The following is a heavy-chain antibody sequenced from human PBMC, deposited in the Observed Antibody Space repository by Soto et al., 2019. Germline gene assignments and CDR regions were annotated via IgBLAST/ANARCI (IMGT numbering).Heavy chain of an antibody. CDR3: ARSGRPNGVHDGFDI. D-gene: IGHD2-8*01. Sequence: SETLSLTCSVSGCSISSAGYYWSWIRQHPGKGLEWIGFIYYSGSIYYNPSLKSRVTISVDTSKNQFSLKLTSVTAADTAVYYCARSGRPNGVHDGFDIWGQGTMVPVSS. CDR2: IYYSGSI. V-gene: IGHV4-31*03. CDR1: GCSISSAGYY. J-gene: IGHJ3*02.